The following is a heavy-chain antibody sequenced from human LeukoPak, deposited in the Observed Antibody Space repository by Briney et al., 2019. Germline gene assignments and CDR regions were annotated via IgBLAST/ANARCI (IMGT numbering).Heavy chain of an antibody. CDR1: GYSINSGYY. CDR2: FYHSVST. Sequence: SSETLSLTCAVSGYSINSGYYWGWIRQPPGEGLEWIGSFYHSVSTYYNPSLKSRVTISVDTSRNQFSLKLTSVTAADTAVYYCARLGGGGTNYYFDYWGQGTLVTVSS. J-gene: IGHJ4*02. D-gene: IGHD2-15*01. CDR3: ARLGGGGTNYYFDY. V-gene: IGHV4-38-2*01.